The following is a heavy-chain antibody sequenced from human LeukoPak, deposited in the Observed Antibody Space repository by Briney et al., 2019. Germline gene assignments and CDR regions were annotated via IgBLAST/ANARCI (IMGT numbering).Heavy chain of an antibody. CDR2: IRYDGSNK. Sequence: GGSLRLSCAASGFTFSSYGMHWVRQAPGKGLEWVAFIRYDGSNKYYADSVKGRFTISRDNSKNTLYLQMNSLRAEDTAVYYCAKVVAAGVDAFDIWGQGTMVTVSS. V-gene: IGHV3-30*02. D-gene: IGHD6-13*01. J-gene: IGHJ3*02. CDR1: GFTFSSYG. CDR3: AKVVAAGVDAFDI.